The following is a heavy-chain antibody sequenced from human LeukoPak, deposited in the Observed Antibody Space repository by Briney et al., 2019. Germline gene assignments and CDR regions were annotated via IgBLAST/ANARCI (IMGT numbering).Heavy chain of an antibody. CDR2: IKQDGSEK. J-gene: IGHJ6*03. D-gene: IGHD4-11*01. CDR3: ARRAGYSNYHFYYYYYMDV. V-gene: IGHV3-7*01. CDR1: GFTFSSYA. Sequence: GGSLRLSCAASGFTFSSYAMSWVRQAPGKGLEWVANIKQDGSEKYYVDSVKGRFTISRDNAKNSLYLQMNSLRAEDTAVYYCARRAGYSNYHFYYYYYMDVWGKGTTVPVSS.